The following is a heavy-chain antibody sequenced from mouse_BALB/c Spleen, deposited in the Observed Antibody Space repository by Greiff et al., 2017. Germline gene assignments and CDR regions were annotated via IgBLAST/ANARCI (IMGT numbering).Heavy chain of an antibody. CDR2: IWGDGST. J-gene: IGHJ4*01. Sequence: QVQLKQSGPGLVAPSQSLSITCTVSGFSLTGYGVNWVRQPPGKGLEWLGMIWGDGSTDYNSALKSRLSISKDNSKSQVFLKMNSLQTDDTARYYCARGYGNPVYAMDYWGQGTSVTVSS. V-gene: IGHV2-6-7*01. CDR3: ARGYGNPVYAMDY. CDR1: GFSLTGYG. D-gene: IGHD2-10*02.